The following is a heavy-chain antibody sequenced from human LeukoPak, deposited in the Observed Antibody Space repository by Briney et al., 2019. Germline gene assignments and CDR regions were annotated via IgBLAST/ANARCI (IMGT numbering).Heavy chain of an antibody. J-gene: IGHJ4*02. CDR2: IYTSGST. D-gene: IGHD3-22*01. V-gene: IGHV4-61*02. CDR1: GGSISSGSYY. CDR3: ARHMRAYYYDSSGRLDY. Sequence: SETQSLTCTVSGGSISSGSYYWSWIRQPAGKGLEWIGRIYTSGSTNYNPSLKSRVTISVDTSKNQFSLKLSSVTAADTAVYYCARHMRAYYYDSSGRLDYWGQGTLVTVSS.